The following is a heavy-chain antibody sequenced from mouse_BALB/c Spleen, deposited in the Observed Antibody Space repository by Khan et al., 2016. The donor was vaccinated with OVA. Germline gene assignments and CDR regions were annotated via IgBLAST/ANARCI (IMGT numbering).Heavy chain of an antibody. CDR1: GFTFSNFG. CDR3: ASPVITPANWAMDY. CDR2: ISSGSSTI. V-gene: IGHV5-17*02. J-gene: IGHJ4*01. Sequence: EVELVESGGGLVQPGGSRKLSCAASGFTFSNFGMYWVRQAPEKGLEWVAYISSGSSTIYYADSVKGRFTISRDNHKNTLFLQMTSLRTEDTAMYYWASPVITPANWAMDYWGQGTSVTVSS. D-gene: IGHD1-2*01.